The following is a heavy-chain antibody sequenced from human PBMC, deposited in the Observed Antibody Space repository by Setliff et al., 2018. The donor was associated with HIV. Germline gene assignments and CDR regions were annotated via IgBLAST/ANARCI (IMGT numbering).Heavy chain of an antibody. V-gene: IGHV4-4*07. J-gene: IGHJ4*02. CDR1: GGSISTYY. D-gene: IGHD5-12*01. CDR2: IFASGST. Sequence: SETLSLTCTVSGGSISTYYLIWIRQPAGKELEWIGRIFASGSTNYNPSLKSRVTMSVDTSKNQFSLRLSSVTAADTAVYYCVGGLRSRSQGHFDYWGQGTLVTVSS. CDR3: VGGLRSRSQGHFDY.